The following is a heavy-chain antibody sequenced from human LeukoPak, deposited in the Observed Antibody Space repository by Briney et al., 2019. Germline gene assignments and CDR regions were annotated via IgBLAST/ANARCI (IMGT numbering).Heavy chain of an antibody. V-gene: IGHV3-21*01. CDR3: ARDLYGDYPWDY. D-gene: IGHD4-17*01. Sequence: GGSLRLSCAASGFTVSSTYMSWVRQAPGKGLEWVSSISSSSSYIYYADSVKGRFTISRDNAKNSLYLQMNSLRAEDTAVYYCARDLYGDYPWDYWGQGTLVTVSS. CDR2: ISSSSSYI. CDR1: GFTVSSTY. J-gene: IGHJ4*02.